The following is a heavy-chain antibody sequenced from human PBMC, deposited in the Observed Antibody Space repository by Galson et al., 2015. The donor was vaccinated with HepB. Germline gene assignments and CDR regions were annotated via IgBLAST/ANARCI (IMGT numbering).Heavy chain of an antibody. CDR3: ARSTYYYDSSGPAFDY. CDR2: NYYSGST. J-gene: IGHJ4*02. Sequence: LSLTCTVSGGSISSGGYYWSWIRQHPGKGLEWIGYNYYSGSTYYNPSLKSRVTISVDTSKNQFSLKLSSVTAADTAVYYCARSTYYYDSSGPAFDYWGQGTLVTVSS. V-gene: IGHV4-31*03. D-gene: IGHD3-22*01. CDR1: GGSISSGGYY.